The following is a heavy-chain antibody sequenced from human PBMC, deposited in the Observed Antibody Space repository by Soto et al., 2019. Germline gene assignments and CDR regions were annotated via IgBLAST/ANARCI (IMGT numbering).Heavy chain of an antibody. CDR1: GFTFSSYA. Sequence: GGSLRLSCAASGFTFSSYAMSWVRQAPGKGLEWVSAISGSGGSTYYADSVKGRFTISRDNSKNTLYLQMNSLRAEDTAVYYCAKVANTYYDFWSGYYLGDYFDYWGQGTLVTVSS. J-gene: IGHJ4*02. CDR2: ISGSGGST. D-gene: IGHD3-3*01. CDR3: AKVANTYYDFWSGYYLGDYFDY. V-gene: IGHV3-23*01.